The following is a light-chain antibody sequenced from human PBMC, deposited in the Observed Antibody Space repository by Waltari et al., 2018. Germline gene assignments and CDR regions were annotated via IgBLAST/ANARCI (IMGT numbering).Light chain of an antibody. CDR2: GAF. J-gene: IGKJ2*01. CDR1: QSVGSSY. Sequence: EVVLTQSPGTLSLSPGERATLSCRASQSVGSSYLAWYQQKPGQPPRLLIYGAFNRATGIPDRFSGIGSGTDFTLTISRLEPEDFAVYYCQQYGVSPPMYTFGQGTKLEIK. V-gene: IGKV3-20*01. CDR3: QQYGVSPPMYT.